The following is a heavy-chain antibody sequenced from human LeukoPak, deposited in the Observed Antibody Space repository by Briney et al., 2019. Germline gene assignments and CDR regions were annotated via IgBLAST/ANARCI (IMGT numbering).Heavy chain of an antibody. CDR1: GYTFSSYY. CDR2: ICPSVDST. CDR3: AREDGANNHHYKYFDY. V-gene: IGHV1-46*01. J-gene: IGHJ4*02. D-gene: IGHD4/OR15-4a*01. Sequence: ASVKVSCKASGYTFSSYYIHWVRQAPGQGPEWMGTICPSVDSTTCAQKFQGRVTVTRDTSTSTVYMELSSLRSEDTGVYHCAREDGANNHHYKYFDYWGQGTLVTVSS.